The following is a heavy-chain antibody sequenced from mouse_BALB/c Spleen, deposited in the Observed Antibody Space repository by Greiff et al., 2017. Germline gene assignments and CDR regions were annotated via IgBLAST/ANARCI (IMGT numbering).Heavy chain of an antibody. D-gene: IGHD2-3*01. CDR1: GYTFTNYW. V-gene: IGHV1-63*02. J-gene: IGHJ2*01. CDR2: IYPGGGYT. CDR3: ARQIYDGYSYYFDY. Sequence: VQRVESGAELVRPGTSVKMSCKAAGYTFTNYWIGWVKQRPGHGLEWIGDIYPGGGYTNYNEKFKGKATMTVDKSSSTAYMELARLTSEDSAIYYCARQIYDGYSYYFDYWGQGTTLTVSS.